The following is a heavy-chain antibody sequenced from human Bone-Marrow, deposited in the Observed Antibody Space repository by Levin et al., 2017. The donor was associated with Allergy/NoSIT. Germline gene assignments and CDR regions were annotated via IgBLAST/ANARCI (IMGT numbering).Heavy chain of an antibody. CDR1: GGSFSGYY. J-gene: IGHJ6*02. Sequence: SQTLSLTCAVYGGSFSGYYWSWIRQPPGKGLEWIGEINHSGSTNYNPSLKSRVTISVDTSKNQFSLKLSSVTAADTAVYYCARGPYCGGDHKTLSLWYYYGMDVWGQGTTVTVSS. V-gene: IGHV4-34*01. CDR3: ARGPYCGGDHKTLSLWYYYGMDV. D-gene: IGHD2-21*02. CDR2: INHSGST.